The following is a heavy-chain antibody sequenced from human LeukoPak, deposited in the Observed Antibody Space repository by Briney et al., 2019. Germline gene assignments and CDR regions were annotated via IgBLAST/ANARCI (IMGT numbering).Heavy chain of an antibody. CDR2: IYHSGST. CDR1: GGSISSGGYS. CDR3: ARVLFSGYDLDNWFDP. Sequence: SETLSLTCAVSGGSISSGGYSWSWIRQPPGKGLEWIGYIYHSGSTYYNPSLKSRVTISVDRSKNQFPLKLSSVTAADTAVYYCARVLFSGYDLDNWFDPWGQGTLVTVSS. J-gene: IGHJ5*02. D-gene: IGHD5-12*01. V-gene: IGHV4-30-2*01.